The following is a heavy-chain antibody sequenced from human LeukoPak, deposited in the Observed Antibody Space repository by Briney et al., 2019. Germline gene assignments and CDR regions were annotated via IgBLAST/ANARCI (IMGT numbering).Heavy chain of an antibody. CDR3: ARDSRVDIVPWYFDL. Sequence: PGGSLRLSCAASGFTFSSYNMNWVRQAPGKGLEWVSSISSSSSYIYYADSVKGRFTISRDNAKNSLYLQMNSLRAEDTAVYYCARDSRVDIVPWYFDLWGRGTLVTVSP. CDR1: GFTFSSYN. D-gene: IGHD5-12*01. J-gene: IGHJ2*01. V-gene: IGHV3-21*01. CDR2: ISSSSSYI.